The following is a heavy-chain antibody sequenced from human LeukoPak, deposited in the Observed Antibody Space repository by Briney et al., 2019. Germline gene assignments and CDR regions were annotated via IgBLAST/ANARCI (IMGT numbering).Heavy chain of an antibody. J-gene: IGHJ6*02. Sequence: GGSLRLSCAASGFTVSSNYRSWVRQAPGKGREWVSVIYSGGSTYYADSVKGRFTISRDNSKNTLYLQVNSLRAEDTAVYYCARDGVLGYDFWSGYYRSYGMDVWGQGTTVTVSS. CDR2: IYSGGST. V-gene: IGHV3-53*01. CDR3: ARDGVLGYDFWSGYYRSYGMDV. CDR1: GFTVSSNY. D-gene: IGHD3-3*01.